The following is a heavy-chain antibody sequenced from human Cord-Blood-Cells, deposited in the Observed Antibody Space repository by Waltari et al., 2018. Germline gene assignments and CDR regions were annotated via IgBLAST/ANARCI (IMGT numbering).Heavy chain of an antibody. Sequence: QLQLQESGPGLVKPSETLYPTCTVPGGSISSSSYQWGWTSQSPGKGLEWIGSIYYSRSTYYNPSLKSRVTISVDTSKNQFSLKLSSVTAADTAVYYCAKHVSTTVTKRGAFDIWGQGTMVTVSS. J-gene: IGHJ3*02. D-gene: IGHD4-17*01. CDR3: AKHVSTTVTKRGAFDI. CDR2: IYYSRST. V-gene: IGHV4-39*01. CDR1: GGSISSSSYQ.